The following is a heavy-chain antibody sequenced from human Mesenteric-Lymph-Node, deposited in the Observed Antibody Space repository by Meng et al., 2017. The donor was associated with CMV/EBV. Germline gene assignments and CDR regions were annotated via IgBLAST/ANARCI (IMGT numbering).Heavy chain of an antibody. V-gene: IGHV4-34*01. D-gene: IGHD3-22*01. Sequence: SETLSLTFTVSGESFTEYYWAWIRQPPGKGLEWFGEINHNGRNKYNPSLESRVTLSVDTSKKQFSLKLTSVTAADTAVYYCVRTGHTTMRLPRPFDIWGQGTMVTVSS. CDR3: VRTGHTTMRLPRPFDI. CDR2: INHNGRN. CDR1: GESFTEYY. J-gene: IGHJ3*02.